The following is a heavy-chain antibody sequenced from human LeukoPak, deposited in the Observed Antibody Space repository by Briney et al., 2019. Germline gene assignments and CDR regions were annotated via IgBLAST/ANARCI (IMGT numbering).Heavy chain of an antibody. V-gene: IGHV4-59*08. Sequence: SETLSLTCTVSGGSISSYYWSWIRQPPGKGLEWIGYIYYSGSTNYNPSLKSRVTISVDTSKNQFSLKLSSVTAADTAVYYCARRVAAAGSFSLVYYYYMDVWGKGTTVTVSS. CDR1: GGSISSYY. J-gene: IGHJ6*03. CDR3: ARRVAAAGSFSLVYYYYMDV. D-gene: IGHD6-13*01. CDR2: IYYSGST.